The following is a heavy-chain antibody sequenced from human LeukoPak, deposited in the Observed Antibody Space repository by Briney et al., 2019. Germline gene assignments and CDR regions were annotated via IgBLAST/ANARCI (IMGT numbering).Heavy chain of an antibody. D-gene: IGHD2-2*01. Sequence: GGSLRLPCAASGFTFSSHGMHWVRQAPGKGLEWVAFVRSDGTTKYYTGSVKGRFTISRDNSKNTMYLQMNSLRAEDTAVYYCAKDQPRAYFDSWGQGTLVTVSS. V-gene: IGHV3-30*02. J-gene: IGHJ4*02. CDR3: AKDQPRAYFDS. CDR1: GFTFSSHG. CDR2: VRSDGTTK.